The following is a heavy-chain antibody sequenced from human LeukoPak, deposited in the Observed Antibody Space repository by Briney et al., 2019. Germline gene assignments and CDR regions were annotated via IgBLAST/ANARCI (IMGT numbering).Heavy chain of an antibody. J-gene: IGHJ4*02. CDR2: INHSGST. CDR3: ARGRYYYYDSSGYYYYFDY. V-gene: IGHV4-34*01. CDR1: GGSFSGYY. Sequence: SETLSLTCAVYGGSFSGYYWSWIRQPPGKGLEWIGEINHSGSTNYNPSLKSRVTISVDTSKNQFSLKLSSVTAADTAVYYCARGRYYYYDSSGYYYYFDYWGQGTQVTVSS. D-gene: IGHD3-22*01.